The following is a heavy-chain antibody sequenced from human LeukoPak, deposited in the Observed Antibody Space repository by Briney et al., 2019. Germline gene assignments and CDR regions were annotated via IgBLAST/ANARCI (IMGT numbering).Heavy chain of an antibody. D-gene: IGHD3-10*01. CDR1: GGTFSSYA. CDR2: IIPIFGTA. CDR3: ARVSLRYGSGSYPD. Sequence: VASVKVSCKASGGTFSSYAISWVRQAPGQGLEWMGGIIPIFGTANYAQKFQGRVTITADESTSTAYMELSSLRSEDTAVYYCARVSLRYGSGSYPDWGQGTLVTVSS. V-gene: IGHV1-69*13. J-gene: IGHJ4*02.